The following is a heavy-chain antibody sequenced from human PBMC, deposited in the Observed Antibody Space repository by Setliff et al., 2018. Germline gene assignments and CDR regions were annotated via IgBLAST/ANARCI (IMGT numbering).Heavy chain of an antibody. V-gene: IGHV3-23*01. CDR1: EFILSSFA. CDR3: APFCSHSSYCPPPD. Sequence: GGSLRLSCAASEFILSSFAMNWVRQAPGKGLEWVSSISSNGGSTYYADSVKGRFTISRDNSGNTLYLQMNSLRAEDTAVYYCAPFCSHSSYCPPPDWGQGTLVTVSS. CDR2: ISSNGGST. J-gene: IGHJ4*02. D-gene: IGHD2-15*01.